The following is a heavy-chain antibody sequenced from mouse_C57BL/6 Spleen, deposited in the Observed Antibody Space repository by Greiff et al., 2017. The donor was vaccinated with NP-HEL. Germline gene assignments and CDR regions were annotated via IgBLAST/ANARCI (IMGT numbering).Heavy chain of an antibody. J-gene: IGHJ3*01. CDR3: AREYYYGSSYGY. Sequence: EVNVVESGGGLVQSGRSLRLSCATSGFTFSDFYMEWVRQAPGKGLEWIAASRNKANDYTTEYSASVKGRFIVSRDTSQSILYLQMNALRAEDTAIYYCAREYYYGSSYGYWGQGTLVTVSA. D-gene: IGHD1-1*01. CDR1: GFTFSDFY. CDR2: SRNKANDYTT. V-gene: IGHV7-1*01.